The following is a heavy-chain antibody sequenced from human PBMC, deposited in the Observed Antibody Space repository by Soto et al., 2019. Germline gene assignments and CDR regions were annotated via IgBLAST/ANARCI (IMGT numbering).Heavy chain of an antibody. CDR3: AKDNGNYGSGTFSH. V-gene: IGHV3-23*01. CDR2: VSGTGDST. CDR1: GFTVTSYA. Sequence: EVHLLESGGGLAPPGGSLRLSCAASGFTVTSYAMSWVRQAPGKGLEWVSLVSGTGDSTYYENSVRGQFTIPRDDSKATLYLQMSGLRAEDTAVYYCAKDNGNYGSGTFSHWGQGTLVTVSS. D-gene: IGHD3-10*01. J-gene: IGHJ4*02.